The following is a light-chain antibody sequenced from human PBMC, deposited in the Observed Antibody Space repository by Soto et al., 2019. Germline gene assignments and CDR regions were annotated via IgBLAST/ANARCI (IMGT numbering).Light chain of an antibody. V-gene: IGKV3-11*02. J-gene: IGKJ4*01. Sequence: EIVLTQSPATLSLSPGERATLSCRASQSIGSYLAWYQQKPGQAPRLLIYDASNRDTGIPARFSGSGSGRDFTLTINSLEPDDFAVYYCQQRSNWSLTFGGGTKVEIK. CDR2: DAS. CDR3: QQRSNWSLT. CDR1: QSIGSY.